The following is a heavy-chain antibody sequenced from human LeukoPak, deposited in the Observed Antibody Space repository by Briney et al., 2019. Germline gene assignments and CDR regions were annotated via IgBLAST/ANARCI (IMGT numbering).Heavy chain of an antibody. J-gene: IGHJ4*02. CDR3: VRDSGSSYGYRTSGILSQIDY. Sequence: GGSLRLSCAASGFIFSSYGMHWVRQAPGKGLEWVAVIWYDGSNKYSADSVKGRFTISRGNSKNTLYLQMNSLRAEDTAVYYCVRDSGSSYGYRTSGILSQIDYWGQGTLVTVSS. V-gene: IGHV3-33*01. D-gene: IGHD5-18*01. CDR1: GFIFSSYG. CDR2: IWYDGSNK.